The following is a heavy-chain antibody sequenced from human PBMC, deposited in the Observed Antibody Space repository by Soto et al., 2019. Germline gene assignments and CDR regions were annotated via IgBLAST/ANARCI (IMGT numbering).Heavy chain of an antibody. CDR3: ATAIAVAGVFDI. V-gene: IGHV1-69*13. J-gene: IGHJ3*02. D-gene: IGHD6-19*01. CDR2: IIPIFGTA. Sequence: SVKVSCKASGGTFSSYAISWVRQAPGQGLEWMGGIIPIFGTANYAQKFQGRVTITADESTSTAYMELSSLRSEDTAVYYCATAIAVAGVFDIWGQGTVVTVSS. CDR1: GGTFSSYA.